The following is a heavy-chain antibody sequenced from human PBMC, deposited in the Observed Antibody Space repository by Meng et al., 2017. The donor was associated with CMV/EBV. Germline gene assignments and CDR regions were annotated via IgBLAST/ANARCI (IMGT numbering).Heavy chain of an antibody. J-gene: IGHJ5*02. CDR2: IRYDGSNK. CDR3: ARTRGGTHNWFDP. Sequence: GESLKISCAASGFTFSSYGMHWVRQAPGKGLEWVAFIRYDGSNKYYADSVKGRFTISRDNSKNTLYLQMNSLRAEDTAVYYCARTRGGTHNWFDPWGQGTLVTVSS. V-gene: IGHV3-30*02. CDR1: GFTFSSYG. D-gene: IGHD4-23*01.